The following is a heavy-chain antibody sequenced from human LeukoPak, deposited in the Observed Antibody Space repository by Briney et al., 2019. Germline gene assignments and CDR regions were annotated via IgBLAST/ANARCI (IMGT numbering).Heavy chain of an antibody. CDR3: ARSGTGLLRYYFDY. Sequence: SETLSLTCTVSGGSISSGSYSWSWIRQPAGKGLEWIGRIYTSGSTNYNPSLKSRVTISVDTSKHQFSLKLSSVTAADTAVYYCARSGTGLLRYYFDYWGQGTLITVSS. D-gene: IGHD3-22*01. CDR2: IYTSGST. J-gene: IGHJ4*02. CDR1: GGSISSGSYS. V-gene: IGHV4-61*02.